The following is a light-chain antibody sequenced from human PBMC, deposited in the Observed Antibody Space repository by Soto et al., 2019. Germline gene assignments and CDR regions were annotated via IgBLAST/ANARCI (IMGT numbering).Light chain of an antibody. J-gene: IGKJ5*01. CDR1: QSISVSD. Sequence: EIVLTQSPGTLSLSPGERATLSCRASQSISVSDLAWYQQKPGLAPRLLIYAATTRAAGIPDRFSGSGSGTDFTLTINRLEPEDFAVYHCQQYGGSATFGQGTRLEIK. CDR3: QQYGGSAT. V-gene: IGKV3-20*01. CDR2: AAT.